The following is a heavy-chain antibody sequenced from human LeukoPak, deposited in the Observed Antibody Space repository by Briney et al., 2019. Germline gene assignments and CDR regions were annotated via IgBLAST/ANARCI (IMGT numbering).Heavy chain of an antibody. D-gene: IGHD2-2*01. V-gene: IGHV1-69*05. CDR3: ARLILGYCSSTSCSRDYDY. CDR1: GGTFSSHA. CDR2: IIPIFGTA. J-gene: IGHJ4*02. Sequence: SVNVSCKASGGTFSSHAISWVRQAAGQGLEWMGGIIPIFGTANYAQKFQGRVTITTDESTSTAYMELSSLRSEDTAVYYCARLILGYCSSTSCSRDYDYWGQGTLVTVSS.